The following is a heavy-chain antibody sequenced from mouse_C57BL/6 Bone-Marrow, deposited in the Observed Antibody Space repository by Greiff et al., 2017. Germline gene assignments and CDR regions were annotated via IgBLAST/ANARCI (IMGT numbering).Heavy chain of an antibody. Sequence: QVQLQQSDAKLVKPGASVKISCKVSGYTFTDHTIHWMKQRPEQGLEWIGYIYPRDGSTKYNEKFKGKATLTADKASSTAYMQLNSLTSEDSAVYFCARRGELGRDYFDYWGQGTTLTVSS. V-gene: IGHV1-78*01. CDR3: ARRGELGRDYFDY. J-gene: IGHJ2*01. CDR1: GYTFTDHT. CDR2: IYPRDGST. D-gene: IGHD4-1*01.